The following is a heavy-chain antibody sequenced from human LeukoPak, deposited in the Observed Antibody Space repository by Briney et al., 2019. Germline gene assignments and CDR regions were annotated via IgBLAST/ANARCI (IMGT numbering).Heavy chain of an antibody. CDR3: ASLYYYGSGSYLYAFDI. J-gene: IGHJ3*02. CDR1: GGSFSGYY. CDR2: INHSGST. Sequence: SETLSLTCAVYGGSFSGYYWSWIRQPPGKGLEWIGEINHSGSTNYNPSLKSRVTISVDTSKNQFSLKLSSVTAADTAVYYCASLYYYGSGSYLYAFDIWGQGTMVTVSS. V-gene: IGHV4-34*01. D-gene: IGHD3-10*01.